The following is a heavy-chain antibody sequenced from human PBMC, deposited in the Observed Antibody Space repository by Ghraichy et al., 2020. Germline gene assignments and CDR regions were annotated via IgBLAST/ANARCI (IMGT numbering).Heavy chain of an antibody. CDR2: ISAYNGNT. CDR3: ARVRTDGALYSSSWGADY. D-gene: IGHD6-13*01. J-gene: IGHJ4*02. Sequence: ASVKVSCKASGYTFTSYGISWVRQAPGQGLEWMGWISAYNGNTNYAQKLQGRVTMTTDTSTSTAYMELRSLRSDDTAVYYCARVRTDGALYSSSWGADYWGQGTLVTVSS. CDR1: GYTFTSYG. V-gene: IGHV1-18*04.